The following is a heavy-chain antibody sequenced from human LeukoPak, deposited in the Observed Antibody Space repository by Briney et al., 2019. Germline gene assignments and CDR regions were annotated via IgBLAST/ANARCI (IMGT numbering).Heavy chain of an antibody. J-gene: IGHJ4*02. CDR3: ARGSAFDGYCSAGACDAGYYDI. Sequence: SETLSLTCAVYGGSFSDSYWTWIRQPPGKGLEWIGEINHSGSTNYNPSLKTRVTLSVDTSKKQFSLKLTSVTAADTAVYFCARGSAFDGYCSAGACDAGYYDIWGQGTPVTVSS. D-gene: IGHD2-15*01. CDR2: INHSGST. V-gene: IGHV4-34*01. CDR1: GGSFSDSY.